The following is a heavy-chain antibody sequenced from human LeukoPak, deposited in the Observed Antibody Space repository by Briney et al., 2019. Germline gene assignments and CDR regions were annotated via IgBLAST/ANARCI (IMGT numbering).Heavy chain of an antibody. J-gene: IGHJ4*02. CDR2: MNPNSGNT. D-gene: IGHD2-2*02. CDR3: ARGVTYCSSTSCYTLDY. V-gene: IGHV1-8*01. CDR1: GYTFSSSD. Sequence: ASVKVSCKASGYTFSSSDINWVRQATGEGVECMGWMNPNSGNTGYVQKFQGRVTMSRNTSISTAYMELGSLRSEDTAVYYCARGVTYCSSTSCYTLDYWGQGTLVTVSS.